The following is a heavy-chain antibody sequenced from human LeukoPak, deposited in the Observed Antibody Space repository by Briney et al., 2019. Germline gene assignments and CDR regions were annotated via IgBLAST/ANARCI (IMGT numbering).Heavy chain of an antibody. J-gene: IGHJ6*04. CDR1: GGSISCGDYY. CDR2: IYYSGST. V-gene: IGHV4-30-4*01. D-gene: IGHD2-2*01. Sequence: SEPLSLTCTVSGGSISCGDYYWSWIRQPPGKGRERIGYIYYSGSTYYNPSLKSRVTVSVDTSKNQFSLKLSSVTAADEAVYYCAGTLSRWYQLLSYYYGMDVWGKGTTVTVSS. CDR3: AGTLSRWYQLLSYYYGMDV.